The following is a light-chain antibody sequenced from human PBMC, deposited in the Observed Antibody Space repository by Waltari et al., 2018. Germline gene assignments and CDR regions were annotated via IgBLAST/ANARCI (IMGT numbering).Light chain of an antibody. J-gene: IGKJ3*01. Sequence: DIVMTQSPDSLAVSLGELATISCKPSQTVLYSSNNKNYLAWYQQKTGQPPRLLLYWASTRDSGVPARFSGSGSGTDFTLTISSLQAEDAAVYYCQQYFDSPLTFGPGTRVEI. CDR1: QTVLYSSNNKNY. CDR3: QQYFDSPLT. CDR2: WAS. V-gene: IGKV4-1*01.